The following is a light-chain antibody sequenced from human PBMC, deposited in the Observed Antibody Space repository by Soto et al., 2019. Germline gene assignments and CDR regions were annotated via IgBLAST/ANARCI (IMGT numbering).Light chain of an antibody. CDR2: HTS. V-gene: IGKV1-33*01. CDR1: QGINNY. Sequence: DIQMTTTPSSLSAAVGDRIAITCRASQGINNYLNWYQQKPGNAPKLLIFHTSDLETGVPSRFSGPGSPTDFTFTISSLQPEDVAAYYCQQYHNLPITFGGGTKV. J-gene: IGKJ4*01. CDR3: QQYHNLPIT.